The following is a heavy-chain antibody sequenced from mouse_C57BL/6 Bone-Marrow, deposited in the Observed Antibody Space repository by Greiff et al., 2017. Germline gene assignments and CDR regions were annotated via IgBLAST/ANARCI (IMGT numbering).Heavy chain of an antibody. D-gene: IGHD2-4*01. J-gene: IGHJ3*01. CDR2: IYPRSGNT. V-gene: IGHV1-81*01. CDR1: GYTFTSYG. Sequence: QVQLKESGAELARPGASVKLSCKASGYTFTSYGISWVKQRTGQGLEWIGEIYPRSGNTYYNEKFKGKATLTADKSSSTAYMELRSLTSEDSAVYFCARNGYDYAFAYWGPGTLVTVSA. CDR3: ARNGYDYAFAY.